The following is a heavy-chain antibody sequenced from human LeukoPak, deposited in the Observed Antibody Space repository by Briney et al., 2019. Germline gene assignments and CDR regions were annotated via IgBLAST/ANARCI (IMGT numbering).Heavy chain of an antibody. J-gene: IGHJ4*02. CDR2: IKQDGSEK. D-gene: IGHD6-13*01. V-gene: IGHV3-7*03. CDR3: ARDSGWWRFDF. CDR1: GFTFSNSW. Sequence: PGGSLRLSCAASGFTFSNSWMSWVRQAPGKGLEWVANIKQDGSEKYYVDSVKGRFTISRDNGKNSLYLQMNSLRAEDTAVYYCARDSGWWRFDFWGQGTLVTVSS.